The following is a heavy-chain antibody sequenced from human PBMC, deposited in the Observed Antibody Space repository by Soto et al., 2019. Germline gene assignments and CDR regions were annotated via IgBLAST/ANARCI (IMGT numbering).Heavy chain of an antibody. D-gene: IGHD3-10*01. CDR3: AKEAGVVRSLGFDY. CDR2: ISGSGDTT. J-gene: IGHJ4*02. CDR1: GFTFTSYA. Sequence: EVQLLESGGGMVQPGGSLRLSCAASGFTFTSYAMSWVRQAPGKGLEWVSAISGSGDTTYYADSVKGRFTISRDNSKNTVYLQMNSLRGDDTAVYYCAKEAGVVRSLGFDYWGQGTLVTVSS. V-gene: IGHV3-23*01.